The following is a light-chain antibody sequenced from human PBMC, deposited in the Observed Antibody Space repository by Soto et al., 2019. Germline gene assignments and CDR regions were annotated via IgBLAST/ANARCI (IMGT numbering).Light chain of an antibody. J-gene: IGKJ1*01. CDR1: QSVSNNY. CDR3: QQRSNWPRT. CDR2: RAS. Sequence: EIVLTRSPGTLSLSPGERATLSCRASQSVSNNYLVWYQHKPGRAPRLLIFRASIRAADIPDRFSGSGSGTDFTLTISSLEPEDFAVYYCQQRSNWPRTFGQGTKVDIK. V-gene: IGKV3D-20*02.